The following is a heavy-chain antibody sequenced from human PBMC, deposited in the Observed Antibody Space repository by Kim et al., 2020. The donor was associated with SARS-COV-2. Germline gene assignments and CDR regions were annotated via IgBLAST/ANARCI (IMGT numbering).Heavy chain of an antibody. CDR3: ARHRFLQWLVLDWFDP. J-gene: IGHJ5*02. V-gene: IGHV4-34*01. D-gene: IGHD6-19*01. CDR2: INHSGST. CDR1: GGSFSGYY. Sequence: SETLSLTCAVYGGSFSGYYWSWIRQPPGKGLEWIGEINHSGSTNYNPSLKSRVTISVDTSKNQFSLKLSSVTAADTAVYYCARHRFLQWLVLDWFDPWGQGTLVTVSS.